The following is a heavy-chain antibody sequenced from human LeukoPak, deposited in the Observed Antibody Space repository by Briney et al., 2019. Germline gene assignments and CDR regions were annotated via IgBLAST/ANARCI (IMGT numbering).Heavy chain of an antibody. V-gene: IGHV4-59*01. Sequence: KPSETLSLTCTVSGGSMRSYYWSWDRQSPENGLEWIGYIFHSGSAEYNLSLKSRVTMSIDTSQSEFSLKMTSVTAADTAVYYCARLVRGSGFDFWGRGTLVSVSS. CDR1: GGSMRSYY. CDR2: IFHSGSA. CDR3: ARLVRGSGFDF. J-gene: IGHJ4*02. D-gene: IGHD3-10*01.